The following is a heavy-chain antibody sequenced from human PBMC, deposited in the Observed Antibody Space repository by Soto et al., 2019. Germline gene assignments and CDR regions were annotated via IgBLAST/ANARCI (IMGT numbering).Heavy chain of an antibody. D-gene: IGHD3-22*01. Sequence: SVKVSCKASGGTFSSYSISWVRQAPGQGLEWMGGIIPIFGTANYAQKFQGRVTITADESTSTAYMELSSLRSEDTAVYYCAXLYDSSGYPNVGYYYYGMVVWGQGTTVTVSS. CDR3: AXLYDSSGYPNVGYYYYGMVV. J-gene: IGHJ6*02. CDR2: IIPIFGTA. CDR1: GGTFSSYS. V-gene: IGHV1-69*13.